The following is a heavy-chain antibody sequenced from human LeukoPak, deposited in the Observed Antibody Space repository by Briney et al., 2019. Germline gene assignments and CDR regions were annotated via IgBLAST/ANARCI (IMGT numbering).Heavy chain of an antibody. D-gene: IGHD3-10*01. CDR2: IIPIFGTA. Sequence: SVKVSCKASGGTFSSYAISWVRQAPGQGLEWMGGIIPIFGTANYAQKFQGRVTITADKSTSTAYMELSSLRSEDTAVHYCARESITMVRGVIHRGVDYWGQGTLVTVSS. CDR3: ARESITMVRGVIHRGVDY. V-gene: IGHV1-69*06. J-gene: IGHJ4*02. CDR1: GGTFSSYA.